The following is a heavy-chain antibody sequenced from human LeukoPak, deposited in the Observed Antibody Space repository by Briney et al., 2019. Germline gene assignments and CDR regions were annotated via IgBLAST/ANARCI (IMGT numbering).Heavy chain of an antibody. V-gene: IGHV4-59*08. CDR3: ARYGDYGSGSYQLDY. D-gene: IGHD3-10*01. Sequence: SETLSLTCTVSGGSISFYFWTWIRQPPGKGREWIGYIYYSGSTDYNPSLKSRVTISVDTSKNQFSLKLNSVTAADTAVYYCARYGDYGSGSYQLDYWGQGTLVTVSS. CDR1: GGSISFYF. CDR2: IYYSGST. J-gene: IGHJ4*02.